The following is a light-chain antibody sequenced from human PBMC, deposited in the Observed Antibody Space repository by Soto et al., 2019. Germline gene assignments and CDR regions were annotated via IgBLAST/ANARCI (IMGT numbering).Light chain of an antibody. CDR3: NSYTTSSTVV. Sequence: QSALTQPASVSGSPEQSITISCTGSSSDVGAYNHVSWYQQHPGKVPKLMIYDVTYRPSGVSNRFSGSKSGNTASLTISGLQAEDEADYYCNSYTTSSTVVFGGGTKLTVL. V-gene: IGLV2-14*03. CDR1: SSDVGAYNH. CDR2: DVT. J-gene: IGLJ2*01.